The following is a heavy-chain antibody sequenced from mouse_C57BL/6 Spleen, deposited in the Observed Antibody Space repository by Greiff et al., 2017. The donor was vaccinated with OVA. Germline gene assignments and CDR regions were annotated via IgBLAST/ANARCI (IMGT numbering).Heavy chain of an antibody. D-gene: IGHD2-1*01. CDR1: GYTFTDYE. Sequence: VQLQQSGAELVRPGASVTLSCKASGYTFTDYEMHWVKQTPVHGLEWIGAIDPETGGTAYNQKFKGKAILTADKSSSTAYMELRSLTAEDSTVYYCTREGEIYYGNYDYFDYWGQGTTLTVSS. V-gene: IGHV1-15*01. CDR2: IDPETGGT. CDR3: TREGEIYYGNYDYFDY. J-gene: IGHJ2*01.